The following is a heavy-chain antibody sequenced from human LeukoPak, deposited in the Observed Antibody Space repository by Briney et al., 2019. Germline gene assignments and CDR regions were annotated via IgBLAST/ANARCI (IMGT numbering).Heavy chain of an antibody. J-gene: IGHJ4*02. CDR3: ATQRPYCSGGSCYLVGY. CDR1: GYSFTSYW. D-gene: IGHD2-15*01. Sequence: GESLNISCKGSGYSFTSYWIGWARQMPGKGLEWMGLIYPGDSDARYSPSFQGQVTISADKSITTAYLQWSSLKASDTAMYYCATQRPYCSGGSCYLVGYWGQGTLVTVSS. V-gene: IGHV5-51*01. CDR2: IYPGDSDA.